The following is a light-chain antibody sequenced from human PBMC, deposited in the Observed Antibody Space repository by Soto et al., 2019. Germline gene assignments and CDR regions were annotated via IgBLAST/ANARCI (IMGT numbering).Light chain of an antibody. V-gene: IGLV2-14*01. CDR1: SSDVGGYNY. Sequence: QSALTQPASVSGSPGQSITISCTGTSSDVGGYNYVSWYQQHPGKAPKLMIYEVSNRPSGVSNRFSGSKSGNTASLTISGLQAEEAADYYCSSYTRSSTLVFGTGTKLTVL. CDR2: EVS. CDR3: SSYTRSSTLV. J-gene: IGLJ1*01.